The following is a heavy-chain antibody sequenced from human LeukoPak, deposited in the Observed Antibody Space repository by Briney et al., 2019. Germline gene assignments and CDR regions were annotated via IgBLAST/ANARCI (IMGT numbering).Heavy chain of an antibody. CDR1: GFRFSSEE. D-gene: IGHD6-19*01. CDR3: AKGGWLEY. V-gene: IGHV3-23*01. Sequence: PGGSLRLFHVGCGFRFSSEEMSLVGQAPGKGLEWVSIFSESGGRTYYADSVKGRFTISRDPPKNTLYLQMNSLRAEDTAVYYCAKGGWLEYWGQGTLVTVSS. CDR2: FSESGGRT. J-gene: IGHJ4*02.